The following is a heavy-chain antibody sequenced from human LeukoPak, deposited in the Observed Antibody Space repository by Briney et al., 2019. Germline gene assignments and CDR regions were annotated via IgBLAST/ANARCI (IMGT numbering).Heavy chain of an antibody. CDR1: GFTFSSYS. V-gene: IGHV3-21*01. CDR2: ISSSSSYI. CDR3: ARDWYDILTGSDYGMDV. D-gene: IGHD3-9*01. J-gene: IGHJ6*04. Sequence: GGSLRLSFAASGFTFSSYSMNWVPQAPGKGLEWVSSISSSSSYIYYADSVKGRFTISRDNAKNSLYLQMNSLRAEDTAVYYCARDWYDILTGSDYGMDVWGKGTTVTVSS.